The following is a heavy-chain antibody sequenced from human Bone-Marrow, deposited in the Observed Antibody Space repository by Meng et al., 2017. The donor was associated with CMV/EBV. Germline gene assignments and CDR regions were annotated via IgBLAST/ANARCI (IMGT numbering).Heavy chain of an antibody. CDR3: AISIWSGYSSFDP. CDR2: MNPGSGNT. Sequence: DSVKVSCKASEYTFTRYDINWVRQAIGQGLEWMGWMNPGSGNTAYAQKLQGRVTMTRDTSTSTAYMELRSLKSEDTAVYYCAISIWSGYSSFDPWCRGTLVTVSS. D-gene: IGHD3-3*01. CDR1: EYTFTRYD. V-gene: IGHV1-8*01. J-gene: IGHJ5*02.